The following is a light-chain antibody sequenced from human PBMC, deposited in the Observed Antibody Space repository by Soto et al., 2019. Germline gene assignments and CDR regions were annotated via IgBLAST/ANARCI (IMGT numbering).Light chain of an antibody. CDR1: QSVSSSY. CDR3: QQYGNSPLT. J-gene: IGKJ4*01. Sequence: EIVLTQSPGTLSLSPGERATLSCRASQSVSSSYLAWYQQKPGQAPRLLIYGASSRATGIPDRFSGSGSGTDFTLTISRLEPEDFAEYYCQQYGNSPLTFGGGTKVEIK. V-gene: IGKV3-20*01. CDR2: GAS.